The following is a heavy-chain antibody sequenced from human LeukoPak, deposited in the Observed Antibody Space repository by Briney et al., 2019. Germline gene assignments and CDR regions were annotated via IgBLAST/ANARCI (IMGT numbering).Heavy chain of an antibody. J-gene: IGHJ4*02. Sequence: ASVTVSFTASGYTFTSYYMHWVRQAPGQGLEWMGIINPSGGSTSYAQKFQGKVTMTRDTSTSTVYMELSSLRSEDTAVYYCARGGFSYYFDYWGQGTLVTVSS. V-gene: IGHV1-46*01. CDR2: INPSGGST. CDR1: GYTFTSYY. D-gene: IGHD3-22*01. CDR3: ARGGFSYYFDY.